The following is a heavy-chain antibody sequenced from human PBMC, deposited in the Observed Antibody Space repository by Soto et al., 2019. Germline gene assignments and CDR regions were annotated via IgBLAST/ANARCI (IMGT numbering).Heavy chain of an antibody. CDR1: GGSISSGGYY. V-gene: IGHV4-31*03. D-gene: IGHD6-6*01. CDR2: IYYNGNT. CDR3: AGGSSKSWFDP. J-gene: IGHJ5*02. Sequence: QVQLQESGPGLVKASQTLSLTCTVSGGSISSGGYYWSWIRQHPGKGLEWIGYIYYNGNTYYNPSLKSRFTISLDTSKNQFSLKLTSVTAADTAVYYCAGGSSKSWFDPWGQGTLVTVSS.